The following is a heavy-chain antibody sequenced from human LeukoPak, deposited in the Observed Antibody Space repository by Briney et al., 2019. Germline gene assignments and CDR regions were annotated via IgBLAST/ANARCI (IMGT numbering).Heavy chain of an antibody. Sequence: SETLSLTSAVSGYSINSGYYWGWIRQPPGKGLEWIGSIYHSGNTYYNPSLKSRVTISVDTSKNQFSLKLNSVTAADTAVYYCAIESGYGSGSYYNVAYYYYMDVWGKGTTVTVSS. V-gene: IGHV4-38-2*02. D-gene: IGHD3-10*01. J-gene: IGHJ6*03. CDR2: IYHSGNT. CDR1: GYSINSGYY. CDR3: AIESGYGSGSYYNVAYYYYMDV.